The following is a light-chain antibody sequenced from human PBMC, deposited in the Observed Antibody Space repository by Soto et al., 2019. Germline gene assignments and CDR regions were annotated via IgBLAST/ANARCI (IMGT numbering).Light chain of an antibody. CDR1: QSVGSD. CDR3: HQYADGPPRGT. J-gene: IGKJ1*01. V-gene: IGKV3-15*01. Sequence: ERVMTQSPTTLSVSPGRRVTLSCRASQSVGSDFAWYQKKLGQAPSLLIYGASTRATGIPARFSGSGSETEYTLTLSSLQSEDFAVYYGHQYADGPPRGTCGQGPKVEIK. CDR2: GAS.